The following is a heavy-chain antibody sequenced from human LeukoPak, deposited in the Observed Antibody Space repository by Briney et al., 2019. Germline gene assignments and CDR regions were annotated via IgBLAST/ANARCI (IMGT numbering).Heavy chain of an antibody. CDR3: AKVSDRDSSGYYWGFEY. Sequence: PSETLSLTCTVSGGSISGYYWSWIRQPPGKGLECIGYIYYSGSTNYNPSLKSRVTISVDTSMNQFSLKLTSVTAADTAVYYCAKVSDRDSSGYYWGFEYWGQGTLVTVSS. D-gene: IGHD3-22*01. CDR2: IYYSGST. V-gene: IGHV4-59*08. CDR1: GGSISGYY. J-gene: IGHJ4*02.